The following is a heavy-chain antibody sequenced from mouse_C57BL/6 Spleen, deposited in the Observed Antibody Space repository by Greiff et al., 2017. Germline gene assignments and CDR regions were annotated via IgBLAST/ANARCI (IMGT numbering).Heavy chain of an antibody. CDR1: GYTFTDYN. CDR3: ARAIYYGNYEDAMDF. D-gene: IGHD2-1*01. CDR2: INPNNGGT. J-gene: IGHJ4*01. Sequence: EVQLQQSGPELVKPGASVKMSCKASGYTFTDYNMHWVKQSHGKSLEWIGYINPNNGGTSYNQKFKGKATLTVNKSSSTAYMERRSLTSEDSAVYYCARAIYYGNYEDAMDFWGQGTSVTLSS. V-gene: IGHV1-22*01.